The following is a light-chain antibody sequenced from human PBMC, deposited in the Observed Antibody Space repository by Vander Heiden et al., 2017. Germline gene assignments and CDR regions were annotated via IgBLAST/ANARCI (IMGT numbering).Light chain of an antibody. CDR3: QSSDSSGTSHVV. CDR2: NDS. CDR1: TLPKQD. Sequence: SYELTQPPSASVSPGQTARINCPADTLPKQDAYWYQQKPGQAPVLVIYNDSERPSGIPGRFSGSSSGTTVTLTISGVQAEDEADYYCQSSDSSGTSHVVFGGGTKLTVL. V-gene: IGLV3-25*03. J-gene: IGLJ2*01.